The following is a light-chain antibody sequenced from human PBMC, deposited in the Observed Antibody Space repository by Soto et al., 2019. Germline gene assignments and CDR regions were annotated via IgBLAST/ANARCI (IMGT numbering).Light chain of an antibody. J-gene: IGKJ1*01. CDR3: QQSYSDRWT. Sequence: DIEMTQSPSSLSASVGDRVTITCRASQRVSSYLNWYQQRPGKAPTLLIYATSNSKSARFSGGGSETEFTLTIPSLQPEDSATYYCQQSYSDRWTFGQGTKWIS. V-gene: IGKV1-39*01. CDR1: QRVSSY. CDR2: ATS.